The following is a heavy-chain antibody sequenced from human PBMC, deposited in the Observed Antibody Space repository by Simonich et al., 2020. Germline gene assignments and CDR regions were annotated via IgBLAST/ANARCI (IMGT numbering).Heavy chain of an antibody. D-gene: IGHD3-16*01. Sequence: QVPLVQSGAEVKTPGASVTVSCKASGYTFTSYGISWVLQAHGQGLEWMVWEHAYNGNTNAAQKPQGRGTMTTDTATSTAYMELRSLRADDTAVYYCARASRGTWGYYYFDYGGQGTLVTVSS. CDR1: GYTFTSYG. J-gene: IGHJ4*02. CDR3: ARASRGTWGYYYFDY. V-gene: IGHV1-18*01. CDR2: EHAYNGNT.